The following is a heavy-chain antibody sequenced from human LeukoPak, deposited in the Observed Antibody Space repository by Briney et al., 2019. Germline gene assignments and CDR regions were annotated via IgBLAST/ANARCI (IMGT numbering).Heavy chain of an antibody. CDR1: GYTFTSYG. J-gene: IGHJ4*02. D-gene: IGHD2-2*01. CDR2: ISAYNGNT. V-gene: IGHV1-18*01. Sequence: ASVKVSCKASGYTFTSYGISWVRQAPGQGLEWMGWISAYNGNTNYAQKLQGRFTMTTDTSTSTAYMELRSLRSDDTAVYYCARGMWRLGYCSSTSCTEFDYWGQGTLVTVSS. CDR3: ARGMWRLGYCSSTSCTEFDY.